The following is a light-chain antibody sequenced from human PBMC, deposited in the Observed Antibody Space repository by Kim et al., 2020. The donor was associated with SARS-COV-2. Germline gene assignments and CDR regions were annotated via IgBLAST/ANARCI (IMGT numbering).Light chain of an antibody. J-gene: IGKJ2*01. CDR3: QQSYSTPYT. Sequence: SALVGDRVTITCRASQSISSYLNWYQQKPGKAPKLLIYAASSLQSGVPSRFSGSGSGTDFTLTISSLQPEDFATYYCQQSYSTPYTFGQGTKLEI. CDR2: AAS. CDR1: QSISSY. V-gene: IGKV1-39*01.